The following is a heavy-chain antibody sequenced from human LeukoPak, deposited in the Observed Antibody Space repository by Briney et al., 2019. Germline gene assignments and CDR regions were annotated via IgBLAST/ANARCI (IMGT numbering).Heavy chain of an antibody. CDR1: EFTFSGYS. Sequence: GGSLRLSCEASEFTFSGYSMNWVRQAPGKGLEWISYISSSSSTIYYADSVKGRFTISRDHAKHSLYLQMNSLRDEDTAIYFCARGVRAFGYWGQGTLVTVSS. J-gene: IGHJ4*02. CDR2: ISSSSSTI. V-gene: IGHV3-48*02. D-gene: IGHD1-26*01. CDR3: ARGVRAFGY.